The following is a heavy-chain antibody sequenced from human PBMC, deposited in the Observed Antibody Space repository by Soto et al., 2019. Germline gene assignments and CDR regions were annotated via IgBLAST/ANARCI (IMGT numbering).Heavy chain of an antibody. CDR2: IIPIFGTA. D-gene: IGHD1-26*01. J-gene: IGHJ4*02. Sequence: QVQLVQSGAEVQKPGSSVKVSCKASGGTFSSYAISWVRQAPGQGLEWMGGIIPIFGTANYAQKFQGRVTITADESTSTAYMELSSLRSEDTAVYYGASAGSGSYYVGAFDYWGQGTLVTVSS. CDR3: ASAGSGSYYVGAFDY. V-gene: IGHV1-69*01. CDR1: GGTFSSYA.